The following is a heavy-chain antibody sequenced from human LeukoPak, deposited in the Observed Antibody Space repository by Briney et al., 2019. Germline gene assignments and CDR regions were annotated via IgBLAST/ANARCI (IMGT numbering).Heavy chain of an antibody. CDR3: AKSKDTAMVQPIDY. D-gene: IGHD5-18*01. CDR1: GFTFDRFT. CDR2: INRRGHT. V-gene: IGHV3-43*01. Sequence: GGSLRLSCAASGFTFDRFTIHWVRQTPGKGLEWVSLINRRGHTFYADSVKGRFTISRDNSKNTLYLQMNSLRAEDTAVYYCAKSKDTAMVQPIDYWGQGTLVTVSS. J-gene: IGHJ4*02.